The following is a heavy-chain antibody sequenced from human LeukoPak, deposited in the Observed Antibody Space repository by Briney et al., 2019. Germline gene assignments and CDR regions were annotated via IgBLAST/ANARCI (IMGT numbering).Heavy chain of an antibody. CDR2: ISSSSSTI. D-gene: IGHD3-22*01. V-gene: IGHV3-48*04. CDR3: ARDPNYYDSSGYY. J-gene: IGHJ4*02. CDR1: GFTFSSNA. Sequence: GGSLRLSCAASGFTFSSNAMNWVRQAPGKGLEWVSYISSSSSTIYYADSVKGRFTISRDNAKNSLYLQMNSLRAEDTAVYYCARDPNYYDSSGYYWGQGTLVTVTS.